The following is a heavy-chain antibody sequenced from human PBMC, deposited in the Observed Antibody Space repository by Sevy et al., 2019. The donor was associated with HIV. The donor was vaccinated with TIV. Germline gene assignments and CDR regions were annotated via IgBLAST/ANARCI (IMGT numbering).Heavy chain of an antibody. J-gene: IGHJ6*03. V-gene: IGHV4-4*07. Sequence: SETLSLTCTVSGGSISSYYWSWIRQPAGKGLEWIGRIYTSGSTNYNPSLKSRVTMSVDTSKNQFSLKLSSVTAADTAVYYCARSVSPRSIAVAGRGSGYYYYMDVWGKGTTVTVSS. D-gene: IGHD6-19*01. CDR3: ARSVSPRSIAVAGRGSGYYYYMDV. CDR2: IYTSGST. CDR1: GGSISSYY.